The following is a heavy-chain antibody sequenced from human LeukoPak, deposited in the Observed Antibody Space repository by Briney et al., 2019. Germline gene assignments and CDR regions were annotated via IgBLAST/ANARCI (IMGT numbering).Heavy chain of an antibody. CDR3: AKDPSYYYDSSGYYRN. CDR1: GFTFSSYA. J-gene: IGHJ4*02. Sequence: GGSLRLSCAASGFTFSSYAMSWVRQAPGKGVEWVSAISGSVGSTYYADSVKGRFTISRDNSKNTLYLQMNSLRAEDTAVYYCAKDPSYYYDSSGYYRNWGQGTLVTVSS. V-gene: IGHV3-23*01. CDR2: ISGSVGST. D-gene: IGHD3-22*01.